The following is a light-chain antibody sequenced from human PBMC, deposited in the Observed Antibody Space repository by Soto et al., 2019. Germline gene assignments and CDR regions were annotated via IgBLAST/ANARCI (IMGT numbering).Light chain of an antibody. CDR3: QHYDTFSWT. V-gene: IGKV1-5*01. CDR2: AAS. J-gene: IGKJ1*01. Sequence: DIQMTQSPSTLSASVGDRVTITCRASQNIETSLAWFQQRPGKAPKLLIYAASGLESGVPSTFSVSGSGTEFTLTISSLQPDDCATYFCQHYDTFSWTFGQGTRVEMK. CDR1: QNIETS.